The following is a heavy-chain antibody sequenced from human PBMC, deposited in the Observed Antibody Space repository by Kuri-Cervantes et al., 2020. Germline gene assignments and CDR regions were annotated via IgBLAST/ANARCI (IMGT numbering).Heavy chain of an antibody. D-gene: IGHD6-13*01. CDR3: ARVDSSSWYYYYYGMDA. CDR1: GFTFSSYW. V-gene: IGHV3-7*01. CDR2: IKQDGSEK. Sequence: ETLSLTCAASGFTFSSYWMSWVRQAPGKGLEWVANIKQDGSEKYYVDSVKGRSTISRDNAKNSLYLQMNSLRAEDTAVYYCARVDSSSWYYYYYGMDAWGQGTTVTVSS. J-gene: IGHJ6*02.